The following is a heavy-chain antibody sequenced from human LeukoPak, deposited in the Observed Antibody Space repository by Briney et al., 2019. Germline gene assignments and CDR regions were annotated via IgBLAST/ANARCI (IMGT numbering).Heavy chain of an antibody. CDR3: AREIVGYDILTGYFDY. J-gene: IGHJ4*02. Sequence: SVKVSCKASGGTFSSYAISWVRQAPGQGLEWMGGIIPIFGTANYAQKFQGRVTITTDESTSTAYMELSSLRSEDTAVYYCAREIVGYDILTGYFDYWGQGTLVTVSS. CDR1: GGTFSSYA. CDR2: IIPIFGTA. V-gene: IGHV1-69*05. D-gene: IGHD3-9*01.